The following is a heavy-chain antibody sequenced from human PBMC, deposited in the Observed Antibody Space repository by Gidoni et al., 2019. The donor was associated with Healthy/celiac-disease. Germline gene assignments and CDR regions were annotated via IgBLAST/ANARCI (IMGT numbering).Heavy chain of an antibody. Sequence: GLEWIGEINHSGSTNYNPSLKSRVTISVDTSKNQFSLKLSSVTAADTAVYYCARGGFMITFGGVKYWGQGTLVTVSS. J-gene: IGHJ4*02. D-gene: IGHD3-16*01. CDR3: ARGGFMITFGGVKY. CDR2: INHSGST. V-gene: IGHV4-34*01.